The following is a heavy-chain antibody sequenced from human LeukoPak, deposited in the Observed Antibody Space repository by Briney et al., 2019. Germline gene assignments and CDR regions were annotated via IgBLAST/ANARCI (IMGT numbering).Heavy chain of an antibody. CDR2: IYSGGST. D-gene: IGHD3-10*01. CDR1: GFTVSSNY. V-gene: IGHV3-53*01. Sequence: GGSLRLSCAASGFTVSSNYMSWVRQAPGKGLEWVSVIYSGGSTYYADSVKGRFTISRDNSKSTLYIQMNSLRAEDTAVYYCARTKPKNMVRGLIMRRESRYYFDYWGQGTLVTVSS. CDR3: ARTKPKNMVRGLIMRRESRYYFDY. J-gene: IGHJ4*02.